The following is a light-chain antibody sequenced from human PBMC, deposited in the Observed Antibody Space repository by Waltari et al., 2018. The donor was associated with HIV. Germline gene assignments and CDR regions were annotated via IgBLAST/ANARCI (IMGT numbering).Light chain of an antibody. J-gene: IGLJ2*01. CDR2: RNT. Sequence: QSVLTQPPSVSGAPGQRVTISCTGTSSNIGASNDVHCYQQLPGTAHKLLIYRNTNRPSGVPDRFSCSKSGTSASLASTGLRAEDEADYFCQSFDNGLSGVFGGGTKLTVL. CDR1: SSNIGASND. CDR3: QSFDNGLSGV. V-gene: IGLV1-40*01.